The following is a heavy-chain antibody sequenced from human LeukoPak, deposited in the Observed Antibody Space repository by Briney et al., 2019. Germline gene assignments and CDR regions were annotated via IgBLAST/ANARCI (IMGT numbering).Heavy chain of an antibody. CDR1: GYTFTSYY. V-gene: IGHV1-46*01. CDR3: ARGRWYYDSSGYYEDVHVWFDP. J-gene: IGHJ5*02. Sequence: ASVKVSCKASGYTFTSYYMHWVRQAPGQGLEWMGIINPSGGSTSYAQKFQGRVTMTRDTSTSTVYMELSSLRSEDTAVYYCARGRWYYDSSGYYEDVHVWFDPWGQGTLVTVSS. CDR2: INPSGGST. D-gene: IGHD3-22*01.